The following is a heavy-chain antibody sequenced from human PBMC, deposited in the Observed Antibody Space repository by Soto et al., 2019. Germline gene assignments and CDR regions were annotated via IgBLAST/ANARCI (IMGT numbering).Heavy chain of an antibody. CDR1: GDSVTGHY. J-gene: IGHJ4*02. CDR2: MHYTGFS. V-gene: IGHV4-59*02. Sequence: SETLSLTCSFSGDSVTGHYLTWIRQSPEKGLEWIGYMHYTGFSHYNPSLKSRLTISVDRSKNHFTLQLTSVTVADTAVYYCAKNVATIILSRFDYWGQGTLVTVSS. CDR3: AKNVATIILSRFDY. D-gene: IGHD5-12*01.